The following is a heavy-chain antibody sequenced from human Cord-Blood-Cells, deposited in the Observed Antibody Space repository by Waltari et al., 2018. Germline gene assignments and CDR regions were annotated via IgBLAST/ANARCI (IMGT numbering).Heavy chain of an antibody. D-gene: IGHD1-20*01. CDR2: IYSGGST. V-gene: IGHV3-53*01. CDR1: GLTVSSTS. CDR3: ARDARYNWNYWYFDL. Sequence: EVQLVESGGGLIQPGGSLRPSFAASGLTVSSTSMRRVIQAPGKGLEWASVIYSGGSTYYADSVKGRFTISRDNSKNTLYLQMNSLRAEDTAVYYCARDARYNWNYWYFDLWGRGTLVTVSS. J-gene: IGHJ2*01.